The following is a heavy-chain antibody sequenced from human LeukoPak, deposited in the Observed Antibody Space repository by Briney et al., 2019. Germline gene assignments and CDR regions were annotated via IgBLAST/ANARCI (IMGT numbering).Heavy chain of an antibody. CDR2: ISARGDNT. Sequence: GGSLRLSCAASGFTFTNYAMSWVRQAPGKGLEWVSAISARGDNTYYADSVKGRFSISRDNSQNTQYLQMNSLRAEDTAIYYCVKAYHYGAGSSFDYWGQGILVTVSS. V-gene: IGHV3-23*01. CDR1: GFTFTNYA. D-gene: IGHD3-10*01. CDR3: VKAYHYGAGSSFDY. J-gene: IGHJ4*02.